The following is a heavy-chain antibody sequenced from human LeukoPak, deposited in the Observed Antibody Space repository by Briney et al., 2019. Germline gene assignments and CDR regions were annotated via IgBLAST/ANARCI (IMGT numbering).Heavy chain of an antibody. J-gene: IGHJ5*02. Sequence: PGGSLRLSCAASGFTFSNAWMSWVRQAPGKGLEWVGRIKSKTDGGTTDYAAPVKGRFTISRDDSKNTLYLQMNSLRAEDTAVYYCAKRPSIIVGVSNWFDPWGQGTLVTVSS. V-gene: IGHV3-15*01. CDR2: IKSKTDGGTT. CDR1: GFTFSNAW. CDR3: AKRPSIIVGVSNWFDP. D-gene: IGHD1-26*01.